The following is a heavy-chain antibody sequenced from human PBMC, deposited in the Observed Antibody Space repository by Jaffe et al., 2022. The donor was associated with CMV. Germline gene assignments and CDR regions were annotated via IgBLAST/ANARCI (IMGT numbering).Heavy chain of an antibody. CDR1: GFTFSSYS. D-gene: IGHD6-19*01. J-gene: IGHJ5*02. V-gene: IGHV3-21*01. CDR3: ARDISSGWTREFDP. CDR2: ISSSSSYI. Sequence: EVQLVESGGGLVKPGGSLRLSCAASGFTFSSYSMNWVRQAPGKGLEWVSSISSSSSYIYYADSVKGRFTISRDNAKNSLYLQMNSLRAEDTAVYYCARDISSGWTREFDPWGQGTLVTVSS.